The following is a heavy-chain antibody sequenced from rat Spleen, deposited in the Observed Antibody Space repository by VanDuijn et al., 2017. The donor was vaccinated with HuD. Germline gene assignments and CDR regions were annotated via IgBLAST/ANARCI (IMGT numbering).Heavy chain of an antibody. CDR3: TRDRLGAGFDY. J-gene: IGHJ2*01. CDR2: IWSGGNT. V-gene: IGHV2-38*01. D-gene: IGHD5-1*01. Sequence: QVQLKESGPGLVQPSQTLSLTCTVSGFSLTSYHVHWVRQSPGKGLEWMAVIWSGGNTDYNSALKSRLSIRRDTSKSQIFLKMDTLQTEDTAMYYCTRDRLGAGFDYWGQGVMVTVSS. CDR1: GFSLTSYH.